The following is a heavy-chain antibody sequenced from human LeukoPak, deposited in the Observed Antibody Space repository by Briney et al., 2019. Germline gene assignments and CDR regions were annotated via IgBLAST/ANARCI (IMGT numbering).Heavy chain of an antibody. CDR2: IYYSGST. V-gene: IGHV4-59*08. CDR3: AGGSGIPLDY. J-gene: IGHJ4*02. D-gene: IGHD3-10*01. CDR1: GGSISSYY. Sequence: NPSETLSLPCTVSGGSISSYYWSWIRQPSGKGLEWIGYIYYSGSTNYNPSLKSRVTISVDTSKNQFSLKLSSVTAADTAVYYCAGGSGIPLDYWGQGTLVTVSS.